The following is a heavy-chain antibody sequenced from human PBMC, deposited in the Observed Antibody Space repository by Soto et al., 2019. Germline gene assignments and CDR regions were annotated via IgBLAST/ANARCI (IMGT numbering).Heavy chain of an antibody. CDR1: GFTLSSYS. Sequence: EVQLVESGGGLVKPGGSLRLSCAASGFTLSSYSMNWVRQAPGKGLEWVSLISSSSSYIYYADSVKGRFTISRDNARNSLYRQMNSLRAEDMAVYYCARDWGGEGTFDYWGQGTLVTVSS. D-gene: IGHD3-16*01. CDR3: ARDWGGEGTFDY. V-gene: IGHV3-21*01. J-gene: IGHJ4*02. CDR2: ISSSSSYI.